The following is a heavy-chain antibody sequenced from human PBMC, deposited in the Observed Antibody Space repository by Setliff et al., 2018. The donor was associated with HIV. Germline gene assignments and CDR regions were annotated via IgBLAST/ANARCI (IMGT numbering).Heavy chain of an antibody. Sequence: PSEILSLTCTVSGGSISSGSYYWSWIRQPAGKGLEWIGHIYTSGSTNYNPSLKSRVTISVDTSTNQFSLKLSSVTAADTAVYYCARGRRSSGWYVYHWGQGTLVTVSS. CDR1: GGSISSGSYY. J-gene: IGHJ4*02. V-gene: IGHV4-61*09. D-gene: IGHD6-19*01. CDR3: ARGRRSSGWYVYH. CDR2: IYTSGST.